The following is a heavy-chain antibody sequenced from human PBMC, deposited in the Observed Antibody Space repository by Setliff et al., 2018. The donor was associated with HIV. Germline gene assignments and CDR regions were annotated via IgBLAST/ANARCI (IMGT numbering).Heavy chain of an antibody. D-gene: IGHD3-22*01. V-gene: IGHV4-4*07. CDR2: IYTSGST. J-gene: IGHJ3*02. Sequence: PAETLSLTCTVAGGSISTYYWSWIRQPAGPGLEGIGRIYTSGSTNYNPSIKSRVTMSVDTSKNQFSLKLSSVTAADTAVYYCARGTYYYDSSGFRDAFDIWGQGTMVTVSS. CDR3: ARGTYYYDSSGFRDAFDI. CDR1: GGSISTYY.